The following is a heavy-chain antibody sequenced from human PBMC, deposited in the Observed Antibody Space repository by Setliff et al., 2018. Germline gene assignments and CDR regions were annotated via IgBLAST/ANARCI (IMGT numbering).Heavy chain of an antibody. Sequence: SETLSLTCAVSGYSISSGYYWGWIRQPPGKGLEWIGSIYHSGSTYYNPSVKSRVTISVDTSKNQFSLKLSSVTAADTAVYYCARGDYYDPKYYFDYWGQGTLVTVSS. CDR1: GYSISSGYY. CDR3: ARGDYYDPKYYFDY. V-gene: IGHV4-38-2*01. D-gene: IGHD3-22*01. J-gene: IGHJ4*02. CDR2: IYHSGST.